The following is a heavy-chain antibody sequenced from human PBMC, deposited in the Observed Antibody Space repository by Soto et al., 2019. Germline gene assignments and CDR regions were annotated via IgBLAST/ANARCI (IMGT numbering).Heavy chain of an antibody. Sequence: PGGSLRLSCAASGFTFSNAWMSWVRQAPGKGLEWVGRIKSKTDGGTTDYAAPVKGRFTISRDDSKNTLYLQMNSLKTEDTAVYYCTTDPKYSSSWYGMDVRGQGTTVTVSS. V-gene: IGHV3-15*01. CDR3: TTDPKYSSSWYGMDV. J-gene: IGHJ6*02. CDR2: IKSKTDGGTT. CDR1: GFTFSNAW. D-gene: IGHD6-13*01.